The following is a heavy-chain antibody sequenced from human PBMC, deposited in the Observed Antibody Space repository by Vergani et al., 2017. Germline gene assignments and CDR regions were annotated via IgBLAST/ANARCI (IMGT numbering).Heavy chain of an antibody. CDR2: ISLDGGST. V-gene: IGHV3-43*01. Sequence: EVQLVESGGVVVQPGGSLRLSCAASGFPFDDYTMHWVRQAPGKGLEWVSLISLDGGSTYYADSVKGRFTSTRDKSKNSQYLQMNSLRTEDTALDYCAKDSSRDQNAFDIWGQGTMVTVSS. D-gene: IGHD6-6*01. J-gene: IGHJ3*02. CDR1: GFPFDDYT. CDR3: AKDSSRDQNAFDI.